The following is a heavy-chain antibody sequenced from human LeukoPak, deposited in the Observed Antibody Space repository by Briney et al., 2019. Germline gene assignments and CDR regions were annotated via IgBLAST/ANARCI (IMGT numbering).Heavy chain of an antibody. CDR2: IYPGDSET. V-gene: IGHV5-51*01. J-gene: IGHJ4*02. CDR1: GSSFTSYR. D-gene: IGHD3-10*01. CDR3: ARLGLGSGSSCDY. Sequence: GESLKISCWGSGSSFTSYRIGWVRQMPGKGLEWMGFIYPGDSETKNSPSFQGQVTMSADKSISTAYLQWSSLKASDTAIYYCARLGLGSGSSCDYWGQGTLVIVSS.